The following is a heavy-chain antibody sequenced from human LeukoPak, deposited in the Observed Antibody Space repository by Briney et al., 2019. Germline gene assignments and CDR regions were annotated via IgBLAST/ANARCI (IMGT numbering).Heavy chain of an antibody. CDR3: ASSGGYYDSSGSGYFDY. D-gene: IGHD3-22*01. V-gene: IGHV4-39*07. Sequence: SETLSLTCTVSGGSIGSSSYYWGWIRQPPGKGLEWIGSIYYSGSTYYNPSLKSRVTISVDTSKNQFSLKLSSVTAADTAVYYCASSGGYYDSSGSGYFDYWGQGTLVTVSS. CDR2: IYYSGST. CDR1: GGSIGSSSYY. J-gene: IGHJ4*02.